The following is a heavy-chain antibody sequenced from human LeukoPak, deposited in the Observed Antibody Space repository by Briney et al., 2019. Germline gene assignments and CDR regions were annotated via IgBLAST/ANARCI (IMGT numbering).Heavy chain of an antibody. CDR2: IYYSGST. Sequence: SETLSLTCTVSGGSISSYYWSWIRQPPGKGLEWIGYIYYSGSTNYNPSLKSRVTISVDTSKNQFSLKLSSVTAADTAVHYCARVSGSYYYFDYWGQGTLVTVSS. D-gene: IGHD1-26*01. J-gene: IGHJ4*02. CDR1: GGSISSYY. V-gene: IGHV4-59*01. CDR3: ARVSGSYYYFDY.